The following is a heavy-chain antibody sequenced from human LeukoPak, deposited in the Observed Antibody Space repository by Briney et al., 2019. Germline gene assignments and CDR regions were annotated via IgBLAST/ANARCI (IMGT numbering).Heavy chain of an antibody. CDR2: ISSSSSII. J-gene: IGHJ5*02. CDR1: GFTFSSHE. CDR3: ARQVGRGWFDR. V-gene: IGHV3-48*03. Sequence: GGSLRLSCAASGFTFSSHEMYWVRQAPGKGLEWISYISSSSSIIYYADSVKGRFTVSRDNATKSLYLQMNSLRAEDTALYYCARQVGRGWFDRWGQGTLVTVSS. D-gene: IGHD1-26*01.